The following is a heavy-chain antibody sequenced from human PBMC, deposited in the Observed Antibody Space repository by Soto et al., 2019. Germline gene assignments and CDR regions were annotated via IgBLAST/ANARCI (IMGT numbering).Heavy chain of an antibody. J-gene: IGHJ4*02. Sequence: SETLSLTCTVSGDSISNSYLSWFRHPPGKGLEWIGYIYYSGSTNYNPSLKSRVTISVDTSKNHFSLKLSSVTAADTAVYYCARIHRYCSGGSCYAFDSWGQGTLVTVSS. CDR2: IYYSGST. CDR3: ARIHRYCSGGSCYAFDS. V-gene: IGHV4-59*01. D-gene: IGHD2-15*01. CDR1: GDSISNSY.